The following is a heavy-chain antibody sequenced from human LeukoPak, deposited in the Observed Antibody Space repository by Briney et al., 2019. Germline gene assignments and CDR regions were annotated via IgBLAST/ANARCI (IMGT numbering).Heavy chain of an antibody. CDR2: IYYSGST. CDR3: ARGPSRYYYGMDV. J-gene: IGHJ6*02. Sequence: SETLSLTCTVSGGSISSYYWSWIRQPPGKGLEWIGYIYYSGSTNYNPSLKSRVTISVDTSKNQFSLKLSSVTAADTAVYYCARGPSRYYYGMDVWGQGTTVTVSS. V-gene: IGHV4-59*01. CDR1: GGSISSYY.